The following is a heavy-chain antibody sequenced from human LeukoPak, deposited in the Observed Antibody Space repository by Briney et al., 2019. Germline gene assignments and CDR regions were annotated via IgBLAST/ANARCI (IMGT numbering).Heavy chain of an antibody. D-gene: IGHD3-3*02. CDR1: GFIFYSYA. V-gene: IGHV3-23*01. CDR2: ISGSGGGT. J-gene: IGHJ4*02. Sequence: PGRSLRLSCAASGFIFYSYAMSWVRQAPGKGLEWVSAISGSGGGTYYADSVKGRFTISRDNSKNTLYLQMNSLRAEDTALYYCARSLSDLDYWGQGTLVTVSS. CDR3: ARSLSDLDY.